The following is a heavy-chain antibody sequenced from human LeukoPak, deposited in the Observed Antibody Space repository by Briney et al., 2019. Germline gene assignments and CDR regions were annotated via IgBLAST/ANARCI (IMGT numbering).Heavy chain of an antibody. V-gene: IGHV3-21*01. CDR2: ISSSSSYI. CDR1: GFTFSSYS. D-gene: IGHD5-24*01. CDR3: AMKAVPRPRLHDAFDF. Sequence: GGSLRLSCAASGFTFSSYSMNWVRQAPGKVLEWVSSISSSSSYIYYADSVKGRFTISRDNAKNSLYLQMNSLRAEDTAVYYCAMKAVPRPRLHDAFDFWGQGTVVSVSS. J-gene: IGHJ3*01.